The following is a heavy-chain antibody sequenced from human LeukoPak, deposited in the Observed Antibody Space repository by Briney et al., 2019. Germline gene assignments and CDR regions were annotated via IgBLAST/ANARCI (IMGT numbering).Heavy chain of an antibody. V-gene: IGHV3-53*01. CDR2: IYSGGST. CDR3: ASKYYYDSSGYYGAFDI. CDR1: GFTFSSNY. D-gene: IGHD3-22*01. Sequence: GGSLRLSCAASGFTFSSNYMSWVRQAPGKGLEWVSVIYSGGSTYYADSVKGRFTISRDNSNNTLYLQMNSLRAEDTAVYYCASKYYYDSSGYYGAFDIWGQGTMVTVSS. J-gene: IGHJ3*02.